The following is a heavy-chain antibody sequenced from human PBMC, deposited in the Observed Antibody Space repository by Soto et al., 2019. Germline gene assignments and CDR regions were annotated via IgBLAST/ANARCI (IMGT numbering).Heavy chain of an antibody. CDR1: GGSISSGDYY. D-gene: IGHD6-13*01. CDR2: IYYSGSN. Sequence: SETLSLTCTVSGGSISSGDYYWSWIRQHPGKGLEWIGYIYYSGSNSYDPSLKSRLTISVDTSKNQFSLKLTSVTAADTAVYYCARARRYSSSWYDFDSWGKGTRVTSPQ. V-gene: IGHV4-31*03. CDR3: ARARRYSSSWYDFDS. J-gene: IGHJ4*02.